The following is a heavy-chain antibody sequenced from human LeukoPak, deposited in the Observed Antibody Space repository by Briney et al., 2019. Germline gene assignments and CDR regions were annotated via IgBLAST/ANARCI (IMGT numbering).Heavy chain of an antibody. CDR2: INHSGST. V-gene: IGHV4-39*07. Sequence: SETLSLTCTVSGGSISSSSYYWSWIRQPPGKGLEWIGEINHSGSTNYNPSLKSRVTISVGTSKNQFSLKLSSVTAADTAVYYCARPTTGFTIFGVAAYDYWGQGTLVTVSS. D-gene: IGHD3-3*01. CDR1: GGSISSSSYY. J-gene: IGHJ4*02. CDR3: ARPTTGFTIFGVAAYDY.